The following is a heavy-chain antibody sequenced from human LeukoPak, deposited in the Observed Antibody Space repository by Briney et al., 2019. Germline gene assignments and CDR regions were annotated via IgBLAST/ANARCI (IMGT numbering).Heavy chain of an antibody. J-gene: IGHJ4*02. V-gene: IGHV3-23*01. Sequence: PGGSLRLSCAASGFTFSIYAMSWVRQAPGKGLDWVAAISSSGGTTYYADSMRGRFSISRDNSKSMLYLEMSSLRADDTAVYYCAKVAARRDYEAYFEYWGQGTQVTVSS. CDR3: AKVAARRDYEAYFEY. CDR1: GFTFSIYA. D-gene: IGHD5-24*01. CDR2: ISSSGGTT.